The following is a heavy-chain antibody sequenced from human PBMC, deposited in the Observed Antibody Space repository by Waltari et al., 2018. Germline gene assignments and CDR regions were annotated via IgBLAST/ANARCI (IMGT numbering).Heavy chain of an antibody. D-gene: IGHD3-22*01. V-gene: IGHV1-69*01. Sequence: QVQLVQSGAEVKKPGSSVKVSCKASGGTFSSYANSWLRQAPGQGREWMGGIIPIFGTANYAQKFQGRVTITADESTSTAYMELSSLRSEDTAVYYCASGSDSSGYYPYYFDYWGQGTLVTVSS. CDR3: ASGSDSSGYYPYYFDY. CDR2: IIPIFGTA. J-gene: IGHJ4*02. CDR1: GGTFSSYA.